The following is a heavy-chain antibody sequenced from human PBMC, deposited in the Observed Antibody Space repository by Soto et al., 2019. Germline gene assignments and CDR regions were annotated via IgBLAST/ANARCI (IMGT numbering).Heavy chain of an antibody. V-gene: IGHV1-2*02. CDR2: INPNNGGT. J-gene: IGHJ4*02. CDR3: VMQRGGVVY. Sequence: GASVEVCCKDSGYSKTGNSMQWVRQAPGQGLEWMGWINPNNGGTNYAQKFQGRVTMTRDTSISTAYMDLSRLKSDDTAVYYCVMQRGGVVYWGQGTLVTVSS. D-gene: IGHD6-25*01. CDR1: GYSKTGNS.